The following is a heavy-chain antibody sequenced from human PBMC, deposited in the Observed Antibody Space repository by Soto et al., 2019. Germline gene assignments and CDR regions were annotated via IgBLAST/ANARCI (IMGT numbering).Heavy chain of an antibody. Sequence: EVPLVESGGGLVQPGGSLRLSCAASGVTVSSNYMSWVRQAPGKGLEWVSVIYSGGSTYYADSVKGRFTISRDNSKNPLYLQMNSLRAEDTAVYYCARHGYNYGGGYFDYWGQGTLVTVSS. CDR3: ARHGYNYGGGYFDY. CDR2: IYSGGST. CDR1: GVTVSSNY. J-gene: IGHJ4*02. V-gene: IGHV3-66*04. D-gene: IGHD5-18*01.